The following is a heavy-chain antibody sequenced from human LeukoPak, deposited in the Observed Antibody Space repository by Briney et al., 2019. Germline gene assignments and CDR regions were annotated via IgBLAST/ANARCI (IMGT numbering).Heavy chain of an antibody. Sequence: ASVTVSYKASGYIFTKYGISWVRQAPGQGLEWMGWISAYNGNTNYAQKHQGRVTMTTDTSTTTAYMELRSLRSDDTAVYYCARDRSYYYDSHGYPEHSQHWGQGTLVTVSS. V-gene: IGHV1-18*01. CDR3: ARDRSYYYDSHGYPEHSQH. D-gene: IGHD3-22*01. CDR2: ISAYNGNT. J-gene: IGHJ1*01. CDR1: GYIFTKYG.